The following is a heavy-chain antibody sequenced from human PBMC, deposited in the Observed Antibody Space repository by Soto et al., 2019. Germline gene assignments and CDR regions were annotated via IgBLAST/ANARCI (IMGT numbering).Heavy chain of an antibody. D-gene: IGHD2-2*01. Sequence: SETLSLTCTVSGGSISGGASFWSWIRQPPGKGLEWIANVYYSGSSYYNPSLKSRLTISVDTTKNQFSLQLKSMTAADTAVYYCAKLSCTSSTCYFPGWFDPWGQGTLVTVSS. CDR2: VYYSGSS. CDR1: GGSISGGASF. V-gene: IGHV4-31*03. J-gene: IGHJ5*02. CDR3: AKLSCTSSTCYFPGWFDP.